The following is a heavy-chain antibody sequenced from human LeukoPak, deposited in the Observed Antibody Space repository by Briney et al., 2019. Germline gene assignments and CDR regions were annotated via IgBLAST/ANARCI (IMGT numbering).Heavy chain of an antibody. J-gene: IGHJ4*02. CDR2: IYYSGST. Sequence: ASETLSLTCTVPGGSISSSSYYWGWIRQPPGKGLEWIGSIYYSGSTYYNPSLKSRVTISVDTSKNQFSLKLSSVTAADTAVYYCARDLDDSSGYYWVKWGQGTLVTVSS. V-gene: IGHV4-39*07. CDR1: GGSISSSSYY. D-gene: IGHD3-22*01. CDR3: ARDLDDSSGYYWVK.